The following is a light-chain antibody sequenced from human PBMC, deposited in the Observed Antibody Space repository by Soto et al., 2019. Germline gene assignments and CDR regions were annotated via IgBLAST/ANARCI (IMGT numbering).Light chain of an antibody. Sequence: AIHMTQSPSSLSACVGDRVTITCRSSQGIRNDVGWYQQKPGKAPELLIYAASSLQSGVPSRFSGSGSGTDFTLTISSLEPEDLAVYYCKQRSNWPRTFGQGTKVDIK. CDR3: KQRSNWPRT. J-gene: IGKJ1*01. CDR1: QGIRND. CDR2: AAS. V-gene: IGKV1-6*01.